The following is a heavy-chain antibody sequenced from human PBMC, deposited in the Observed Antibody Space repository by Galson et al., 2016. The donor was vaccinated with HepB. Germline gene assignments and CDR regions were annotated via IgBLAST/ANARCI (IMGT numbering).Heavy chain of an antibody. J-gene: IGHJ3*02. CDR1: GFRCNEYG. V-gene: IGHV3-9*01. CDR3: AKDSEQYSWTYVSHAFDI. CDR2: ISWNSGSI. D-gene: IGHD1-26*01. Sequence: SLRLSCAASGFRCNEYGMHWIRQVPGKGLELVSGISWNSGSIGYADSVKGRFTTSRDNAEKSLFRQMNSLRPEDTAFYYCAKDSEQYSWTYVSHAFDIWGQGTMVTVSS.